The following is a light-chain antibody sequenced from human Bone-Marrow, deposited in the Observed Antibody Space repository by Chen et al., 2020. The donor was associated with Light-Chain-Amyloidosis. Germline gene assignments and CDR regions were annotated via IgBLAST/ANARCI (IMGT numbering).Light chain of an antibody. CDR2: AAS. J-gene: IGKJ1*01. V-gene: IGKV3-15*01. CDR3: QQYDKWPWT. Sequence: EVVMTQSPATLSVSPGERATLSCRANQSIRTNLAWYQQRPGQAPRRLIHAASTRATTFPPRFSGSGSGTEFTLTISSLQSEDFAVYYCQQYDKWPWTFGQGTKVEVK. CDR1: QSIRTN.